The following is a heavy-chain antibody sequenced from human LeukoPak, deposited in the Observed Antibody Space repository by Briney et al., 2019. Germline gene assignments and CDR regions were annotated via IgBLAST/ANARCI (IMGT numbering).Heavy chain of an antibody. Sequence: GASVKVSCKASGYTFTSYGISWVRQAPGQGLEWMGWISAYNGNTNYAQKLQGRVTMTTDTSTSTAYMELRSLRSDDTAVYYCARDRPSTGTYYDILTGLNYWGQGTLVTVSS. D-gene: IGHD3-9*01. CDR1: GYTFTSYG. J-gene: IGHJ4*02. CDR2: ISAYNGNT. CDR3: ARDRPSTGTYYDILTGLNY. V-gene: IGHV1-18*01.